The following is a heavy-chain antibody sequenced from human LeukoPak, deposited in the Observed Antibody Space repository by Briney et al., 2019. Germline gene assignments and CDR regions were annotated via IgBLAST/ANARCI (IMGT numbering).Heavy chain of an antibody. Sequence: ASVKVSCKVSRYTLTELSMHWVRQAPGKGLEWMGGFDPEDGEAIYAQKFQGRVTMTEDTSTDTAYMELSSLRYEDTAVYYCATYSGYALHDAFDIWGQGTMVTVSS. CDR2: FDPEDGEA. CDR1: RYTLTELS. CDR3: ATYSGYALHDAFDI. J-gene: IGHJ3*02. D-gene: IGHD5-12*01. V-gene: IGHV1-24*01.